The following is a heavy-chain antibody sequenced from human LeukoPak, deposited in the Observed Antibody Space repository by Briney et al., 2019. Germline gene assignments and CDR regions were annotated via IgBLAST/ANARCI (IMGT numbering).Heavy chain of an antibody. D-gene: IGHD3-10*01. CDR1: GFSFSTSA. Sequence: PGGSLRLSCAASGFSFSTSAMTWVRQAPGKGLEWVANIKQDGSEKNYLDSVKGRFTISRDNAKNSLYLQMSSLRAGDTALYYCARDPWVGEYGAFDIWGQGTMVTVSS. J-gene: IGHJ3*02. CDR3: ARDPWVGEYGAFDI. V-gene: IGHV3-7*01. CDR2: IKQDGSEK.